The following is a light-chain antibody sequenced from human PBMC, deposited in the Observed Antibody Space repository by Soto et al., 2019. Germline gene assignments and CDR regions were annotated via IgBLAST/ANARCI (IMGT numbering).Light chain of an antibody. CDR1: HRVSSSF. CDR3: QQYNSSPWT. Sequence: EIVLTQSPGTLSLSPGERATLSCRVSHRVSSSFLAWHQQKPGQAPRLLIYGASTRATGIPDRFSGSGSGTDFTLTISRLEPEDFAVYYCQQYNSSPWTFGQGTKVEIK. J-gene: IGKJ1*01. CDR2: GAS. V-gene: IGKV3-20*01.